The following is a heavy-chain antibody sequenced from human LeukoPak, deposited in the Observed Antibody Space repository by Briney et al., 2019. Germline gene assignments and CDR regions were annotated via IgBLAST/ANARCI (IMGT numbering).Heavy chain of an antibody. V-gene: IGHV3-21*04. Sequence: GGSLRLSCAASGFTFSSYSMNWVRQAPGKGLEWVSSISSSSSYIYYADSVKGRFTISRDNAKNSLYLQMNSLRAEDTALYYCAREVAGGYDQRWDYWGQGTLVTVSS. CDR3: AREVAGGYDQRWDY. CDR2: ISSSSSYI. CDR1: GFTFSSYS. J-gene: IGHJ4*02. D-gene: IGHD5-12*01.